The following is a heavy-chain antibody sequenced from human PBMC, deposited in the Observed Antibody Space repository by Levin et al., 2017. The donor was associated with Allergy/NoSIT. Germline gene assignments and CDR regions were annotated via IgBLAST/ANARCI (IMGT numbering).Heavy chain of an antibody. CDR2: IKSKTDGGTT. CDR1: GFTFSNAW. J-gene: IGHJ4*02. D-gene: IGHD1-1*01. V-gene: IGHV3-15*01. Sequence: GGSLRLSCAASGFTFSNAWMSWVRQAPGKGLEWVGRIKSKTDGGTTDYAAPVKGRFTISRDDSKNTLYLQMNSLKTEDTAVYYCTTAENNWNANPVDYWGQGTLVTVSS. CDR3: TTAENNWNANPVDY.